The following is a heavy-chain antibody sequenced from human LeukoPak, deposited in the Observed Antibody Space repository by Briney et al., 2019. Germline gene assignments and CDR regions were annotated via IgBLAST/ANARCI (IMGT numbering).Heavy chain of an antibody. CDR1: GFTFSSYG. J-gene: IGHJ4*02. CDR2: IKQDGTEE. CDR3: ARDPCHGALDY. Sequence: PGGSLRLSCAASGFTFSSYGMHWVRQAPGKGLEWVANIKQDGTEEYYVDSVRGRFSISKDNAKNSLYLQMNSLRAEDTAVYYCARDPCHGALDYWGQGALVTVSS. D-gene: IGHD2-2*01. V-gene: IGHV3-7*03.